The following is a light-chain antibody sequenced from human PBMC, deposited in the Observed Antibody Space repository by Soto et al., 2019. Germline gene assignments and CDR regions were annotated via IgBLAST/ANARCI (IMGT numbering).Light chain of an antibody. CDR1: SSNIGAGYD. V-gene: IGLV1-40*01. CDR3: QSYDSRLSAYV. Sequence: QSVLTQPPSVSGAPGQRVTISCTGSSSNIGAGYDVHWYQQLPGTAPKLLIYGNSNRPSGVPDRFSGSKSGTSASLDITGLQAEDEADYYCQSYDSRLSAYVFGTGTKLTVL. CDR2: GNS. J-gene: IGLJ1*01.